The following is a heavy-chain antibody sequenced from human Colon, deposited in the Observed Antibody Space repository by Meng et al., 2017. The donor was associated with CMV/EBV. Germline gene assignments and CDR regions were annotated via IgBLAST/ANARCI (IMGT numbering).Heavy chain of an antibody. Sequence: GGSLRLSCTASGFTFSTYYMNWVRQAPGKGLEWVSCISSSSTYLKYADSVKGRFTISRDNAKNSLYLQMHGLRAEDTAVYYCSRSQLELGWFDPWGQGTLVTVSS. CDR2: ISSSSTYL. D-gene: IGHD1-1*01. CDR1: GFTFSTYY. CDR3: SRSQLELGWFDP. V-gene: IGHV3-21*01. J-gene: IGHJ5*02.